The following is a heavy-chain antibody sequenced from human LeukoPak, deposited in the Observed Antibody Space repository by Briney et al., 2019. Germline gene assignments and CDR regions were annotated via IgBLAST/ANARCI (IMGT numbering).Heavy chain of an antibody. V-gene: IGHV1-3*02. Sequence: ASVTVSCKASGYTFRSYAMHWVRQAPGHRLEWMGWSNTGYDNSKYSQEFQGRVTLNRDTSASTAYIELRGQTSEHIAVYYCLRDRDGYFDYWGQGTLVTVSS. CDR1: GYTFRSYA. CDR3: LRDRDGYFDY. CDR2: SNTGYDNS. D-gene: IGHD5-24*01. J-gene: IGHJ4*02.